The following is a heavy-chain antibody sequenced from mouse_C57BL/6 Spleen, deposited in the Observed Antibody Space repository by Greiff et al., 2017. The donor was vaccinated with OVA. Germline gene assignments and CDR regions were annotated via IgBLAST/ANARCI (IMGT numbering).Heavy chain of an antibody. CDR3: TAQRRFAY. V-gene: IGHV6-3*01. J-gene: IGHJ3*01. Sequence: DVMLVESGGGLVQPGGSMKLSCVASGFTFSNYWMNWVRQSPEKGLEWVAQIRLKSDNYATHYAESVKGRFTISRDDSKSSVYLQMNNLRAEDTGIYYCTAQRRFAYWGQGTLVTVSA. D-gene: IGHD3-2*02. CDR2: IRLKSDNYAT. CDR1: GFTFSNYW.